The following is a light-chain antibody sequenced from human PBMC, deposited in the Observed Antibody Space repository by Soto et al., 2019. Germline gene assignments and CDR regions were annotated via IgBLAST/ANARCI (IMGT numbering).Light chain of an antibody. V-gene: IGKV3-20*01. Sequence: EIVLTQSPGTLSLSPGERVTLSCRASQSVSSSYLAWYQQKPGQAPRLLIYGASSRATGIPDRFSGSGSGTDFTLTISRLEPEDSAVYYCEQYGSSPRTFGQGTKVDIK. J-gene: IGKJ1*01. CDR1: QSVSSSY. CDR3: EQYGSSPRT. CDR2: GAS.